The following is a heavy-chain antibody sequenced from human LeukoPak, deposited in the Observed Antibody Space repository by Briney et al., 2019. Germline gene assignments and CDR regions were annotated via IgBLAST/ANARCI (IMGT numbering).Heavy chain of an antibody. Sequence: SQTLSLTCIVSGGSINRGGHYWSWIRQHPGKGLEWIGYIFYSGSTYYNPSLKSRVSISGDTSKMQISLKLSSVTAADTAVYYCARSATAFYYGMDVWGQGTTVTVSS. CDR3: ARSATAFYYGMDV. CDR1: GGSINRGGHY. V-gene: IGHV4-31*03. J-gene: IGHJ6*02. CDR2: IFYSGST. D-gene: IGHD2-15*01.